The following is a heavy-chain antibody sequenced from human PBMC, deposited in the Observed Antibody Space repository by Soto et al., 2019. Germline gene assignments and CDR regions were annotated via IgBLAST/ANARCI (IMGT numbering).Heavy chain of an antibody. CDR1: GGSINTGDYY. J-gene: IGHJ6*02. CDR3: ARGVDFEGFSPYGMDV. CDR2: IYYSGTT. V-gene: IGHV4-30-4*01. D-gene: IGHD3-3*01. Sequence: SETLSLTCTVSGGSINTGDYYWTWIRQPRGKGLEWVGYIYYSGTTYYNPSLKSRVSLSLDTSKNHFSLRLTSVTAADTAVYYCARGVDFEGFSPYGMDVWGQGTTVTVSS.